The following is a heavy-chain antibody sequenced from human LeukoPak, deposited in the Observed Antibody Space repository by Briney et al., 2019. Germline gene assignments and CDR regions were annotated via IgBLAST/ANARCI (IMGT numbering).Heavy chain of an antibody. Sequence: ASVKVSCKVSGYTLTELSMHWVRQAPGKGLEWMGGFDPEDGETIYAQNFQGRVTMTEDTSTDTAYMELNNLISEDTAVYYCVRFAAGPDPYYPWGQGTLVTVSS. D-gene: IGHD6-25*01. V-gene: IGHV1-24*01. CDR1: GYTLTELS. CDR3: VRFAAGPDPYYP. J-gene: IGHJ5*02. CDR2: FDPEDGET.